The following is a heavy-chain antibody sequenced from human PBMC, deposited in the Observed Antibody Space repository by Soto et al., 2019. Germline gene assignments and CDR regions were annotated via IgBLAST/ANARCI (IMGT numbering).Heavy chain of an antibody. D-gene: IGHD3-10*01. V-gene: IGHV3-13*04. CDR1: GFSFSSYD. Sequence: EVQLVASGGGLVQPGGSLRLSCAASGFSFSSYDMHWVRQVTGKGLEWVSAIGTAGDTYYADSVEGRFTISSDDAKNSWYLQMNSLRAGDPSVYSCSRAASGSGIHPYDCWVQGTLVNVSS. J-gene: IGHJ4*02. CDR3: SRAASGSGIHPYDC. CDR2: IGTAGDT.